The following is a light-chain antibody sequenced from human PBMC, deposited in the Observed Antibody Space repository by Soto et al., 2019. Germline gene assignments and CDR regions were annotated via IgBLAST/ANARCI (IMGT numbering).Light chain of an antibody. J-gene: IGLJ1*01. V-gene: IGLV3-21*04. CDR3: QVWDSSSDHYV. CDR2: YDS. Sequence: SSELTQPPSVSVAPGKTARITCGGTTIGSKSVHWYQQKPGQAPVLVIYYDSDRPSGIPERFSGSNSGNTATLTISRVEAGDEADYYCQVWDSSSDHYVFGTGTKLTVL. CDR1: TIGSKS.